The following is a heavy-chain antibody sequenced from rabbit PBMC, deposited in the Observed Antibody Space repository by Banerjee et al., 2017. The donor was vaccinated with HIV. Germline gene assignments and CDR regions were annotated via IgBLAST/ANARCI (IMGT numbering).Heavy chain of an antibody. V-gene: IGHV1S40*01. CDR3: ARENDYYTYAIDL. D-gene: IGHD6-1*01. Sequence: QSLEESGGDLVKPGASLTLTCTASGFSFSSNYYMCWVRQAPGKGLEWIACIYAGSSGSTYYANWAKGRFTISKTSSTTVTLQMTSLTAADTATYFCARENDYYTYAIDLWGPGTLVTVS. CDR2: IYAGSSGST. J-gene: IGHJ4*01. CDR1: GFSFSSNYY.